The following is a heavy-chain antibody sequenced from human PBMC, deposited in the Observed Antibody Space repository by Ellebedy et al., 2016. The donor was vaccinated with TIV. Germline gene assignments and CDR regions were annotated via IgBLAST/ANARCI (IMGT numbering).Heavy chain of an antibody. CDR1: GDSITSSTYL. V-gene: IGHV4-39*07. CDR3: ARAIHFDWLLPPAFDY. D-gene: IGHD3-9*01. Sequence: MPSETLSLTCTVSGDSITSSTYLWGWIRQPPGKGLEWIATIHDRGTTYYNPSLKSRVTISVDTSKNQFSLRLNSVTAAETAIYYCARAIHFDWLLPPAFDYWGRGALVTVSS. CDR2: IHDRGTT. J-gene: IGHJ4*02.